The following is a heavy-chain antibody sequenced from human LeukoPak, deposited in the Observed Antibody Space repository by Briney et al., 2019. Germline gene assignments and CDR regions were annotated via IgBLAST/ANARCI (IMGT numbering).Heavy chain of an antibody. Sequence: SVKVSCKASGGTFISYAISWLRQAPGQGLEWMGRIIPIFGTANYAQKFQGRVTITTDESTSTAYMELSSLRSEDTAVYYCATPAAYCGGDCYAYFDYWGQGTLVTVSS. D-gene: IGHD2-21*02. CDR2: IIPIFGTA. CDR3: ATPAAYCGGDCYAYFDY. V-gene: IGHV1-69*05. CDR1: GGTFISYA. J-gene: IGHJ4*02.